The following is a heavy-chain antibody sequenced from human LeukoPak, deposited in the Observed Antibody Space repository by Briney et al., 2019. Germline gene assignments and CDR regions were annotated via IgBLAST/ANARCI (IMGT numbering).Heavy chain of an antibody. CDR2: IYPGDSDT. V-gene: IGHV5-51*01. D-gene: IGHD3-22*01. J-gene: IGHJ6*02. CDR3: ARTMTYYYDSSGSYYYYGMDV. Sequence: GESLKISCKGSGYSFSSHWIGWVRQMPGKGLEWMGIIYPGDSDTRYSPSFQGQVTISVDKSISTAYLQWSSLKASDTAMYYCARTMTYYYDSSGSYYYYGMDVWGQGTTVTVSS. CDR1: GYSFSSHW.